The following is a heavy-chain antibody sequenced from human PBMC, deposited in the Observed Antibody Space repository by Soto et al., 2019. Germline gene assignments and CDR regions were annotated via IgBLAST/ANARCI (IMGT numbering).Heavy chain of an antibody. CDR2: IDPSDSYT. D-gene: IGHD5-18*01. CDR1: GYSFTSYW. CDR3: ARHRHLGYTYGYGQFDY. V-gene: IGHV5-10-1*01. Sequence: GESLKISCKGSGYSFTSYWISWVRQMPGKGLEWMGRIDPSDSYTNYSPSFQGHVTISADKSISTAYLQWSSLKASDTAMYYCARHRHLGYTYGYGQFDYWGQGTLVTVSS. J-gene: IGHJ4*02.